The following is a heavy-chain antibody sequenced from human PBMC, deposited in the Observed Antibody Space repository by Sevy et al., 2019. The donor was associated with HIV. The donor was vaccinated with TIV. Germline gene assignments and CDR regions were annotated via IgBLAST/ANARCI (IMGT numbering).Heavy chain of an antibody. CDR1: GFTVSSNY. D-gene: IGHD3-22*01. Sequence: GGSLRLSCAASGFTVSSNYMSWVRQAPGKGLEWVSVIYSGGSTYYADSVKGRFTISRDNSKNTRYLQMNSLRAEDTAVYYCARTDYDSSGWHAFDIWGQGTMVTVSS. V-gene: IGHV3-53*01. CDR2: IYSGGST. CDR3: ARTDYDSSGWHAFDI. J-gene: IGHJ3*02.